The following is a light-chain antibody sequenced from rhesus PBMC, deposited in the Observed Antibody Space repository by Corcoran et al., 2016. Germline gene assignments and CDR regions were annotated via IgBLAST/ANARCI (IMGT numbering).Light chain of an antibody. V-gene: IGKV1S12*01. Sequence: DIQMTQSPSALSASVGDRVTISCRASQNIHSNLAWYQQTPGKAPKLLFYAASSLQTGIPSRFSGSGYGTDFTLTISSLQPEDSAAYYCQHYYDNPLTFGPGTKLDIK. CDR2: AAS. CDR1: QNIHSN. J-gene: IGKJ3*01. CDR3: QHYYDNPLT.